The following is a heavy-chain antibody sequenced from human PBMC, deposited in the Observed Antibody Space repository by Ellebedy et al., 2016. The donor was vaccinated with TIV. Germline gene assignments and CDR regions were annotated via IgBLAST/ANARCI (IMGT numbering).Heavy chain of an antibody. J-gene: IGHJ3*01. V-gene: IGHV4-61*02. Sequence: SETLSLTCTFSGGSITSGGDLWSWIRQPAGKGLEWIGRFYTSGSTDYNPSLKSRVTMSVDTSKNQFSLKLRSVTAADTAVYYCARGTYCTGGSRYWGEPFDVWGQGTMVTVSS. D-gene: IGHD2-15*01. CDR3: ARGTYCTGGSRYWGEPFDV. CDR2: FYTSGST. CDR1: GGSITSGGDL.